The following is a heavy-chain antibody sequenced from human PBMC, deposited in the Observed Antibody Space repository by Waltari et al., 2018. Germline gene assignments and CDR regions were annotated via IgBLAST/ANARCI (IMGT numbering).Heavy chain of an antibody. J-gene: IGHJ4*02. V-gene: IGHV4-38-2*02. Sequence: QVQLQESGPGLVKPSETLSLTCAVSGYSISSGYYWGWIRPPPGKGLEWIGSIYHCGSTCYHPSLKSRVTISVDTSKNQFSLKLSSVTAADTAVYYCARDTPAPRITGATSVDYWGQGTLVTVSS. CDR2: IYHCGST. CDR1: GYSISSGYY. D-gene: IGHD1-20*01. CDR3: ARDTPAPRITGATSVDY.